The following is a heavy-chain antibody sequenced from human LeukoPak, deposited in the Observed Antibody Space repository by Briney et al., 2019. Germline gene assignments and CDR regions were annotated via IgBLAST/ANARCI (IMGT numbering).Heavy chain of an antibody. Sequence: GGSLRLSCAASGFTFSSYGMHWVRQAPGKGLEWVAVIWYDGSNKYYADSVKGRFTNSRDNSKNTLYLQMNSLRAEDTAVYYCARGPYYDFWSGYSEYWGQGTLVTVSS. V-gene: IGHV3-33*01. CDR1: GFTFSSYG. CDR2: IWYDGSNK. CDR3: ARGPYYDFWSGYSEY. J-gene: IGHJ4*02. D-gene: IGHD3-3*01.